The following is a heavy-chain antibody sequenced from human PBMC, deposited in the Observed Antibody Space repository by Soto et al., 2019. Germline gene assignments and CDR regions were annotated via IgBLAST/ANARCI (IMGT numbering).Heavy chain of an antibody. CDR3: ARLYSSSWYVQNWFDP. Sequence: GASVKVSRKASVGTFSSYAISWVRQAPGQGLEWMGGIIPIFGTANYAQKFQGRVTITADESTSTAYMELSSLRSEDTAVYYCARLYSSSWYVQNWFDPWGQGTLVTVSS. CDR2: IIPIFGTA. CDR1: VGTFSSYA. V-gene: IGHV1-69*13. J-gene: IGHJ5*02. D-gene: IGHD6-13*01.